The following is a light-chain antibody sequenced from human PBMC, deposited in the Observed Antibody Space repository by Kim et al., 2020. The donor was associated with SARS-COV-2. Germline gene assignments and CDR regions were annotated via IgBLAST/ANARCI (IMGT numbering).Light chain of an antibody. CDR2: QDS. V-gene: IGLV3-1*01. CDR3: QAWDSSAYV. CDR1: KLGDKY. Sequence: SYELTQPPSVSVSPGQTASITCSGDKLGDKYACWYQQKPGQSPVLVIYQDSKRPSGIPERFSGSHSGNTATLTISGTHAMDEADYYCQAWDSSAYVFGTGTKVTVL. J-gene: IGLJ1*01.